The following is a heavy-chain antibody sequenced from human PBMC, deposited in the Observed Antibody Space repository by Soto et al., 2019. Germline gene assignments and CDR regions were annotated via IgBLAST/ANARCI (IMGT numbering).Heavy chain of an antibody. CDR1: GFTFSSYG. CDR3: AKDQGIYYYDPV. Sequence: ESGGGVVQPGRSLRLSCAASGFTFSSYGMHWVRQAPGKGLEWVAVISYDGSNKYYADSVKGRFTISRDNSKNTLYLQMNSLRAEDTAVYYCAKDQGIYYYDPVWGQGALVTVSS. V-gene: IGHV3-30*18. D-gene: IGHD3-22*01. CDR2: ISYDGSNK. J-gene: IGHJ4*02.